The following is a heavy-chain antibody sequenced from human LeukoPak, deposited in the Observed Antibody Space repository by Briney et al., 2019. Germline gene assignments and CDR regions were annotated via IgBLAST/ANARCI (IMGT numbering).Heavy chain of an antibody. Sequence: SETLSLTCTVSGGSISSYYWSWIRQPPGKGLEWIGEINHSGSTNYNPSLKSRVTISVDTSKNQFSLKLSSVTAADTAVYYCARGRYYYYGMDVWGQGTTVTVSS. CDR2: INHSGST. CDR3: ARGRYYYYGMDV. V-gene: IGHV4-34*01. J-gene: IGHJ6*02. CDR1: GGSISSYY.